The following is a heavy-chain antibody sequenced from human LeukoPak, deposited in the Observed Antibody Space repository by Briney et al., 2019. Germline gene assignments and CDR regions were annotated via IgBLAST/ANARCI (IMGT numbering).Heavy chain of an antibody. J-gene: IGHJ4*02. CDR3: ARAGVTTGDY. CDR2: MDPNSGNT. D-gene: IGHD4-17*01. Sequence: GASVKVSCKASGYTFTSYDINWVRQSTGQGLEWMGWMDPNSGNTGYAQKFQGRVTMTRNTSISTAYMEMSSLRSEDTAVYYCARAGVTTGDYWGQGTLVTVSS. V-gene: IGHV1-8*01. CDR1: GYTFTSYD.